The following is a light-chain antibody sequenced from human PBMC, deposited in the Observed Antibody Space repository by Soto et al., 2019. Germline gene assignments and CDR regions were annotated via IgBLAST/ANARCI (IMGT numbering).Light chain of an antibody. Sequence: EIVMTHSPATLSLSPWERATLSCRASQSVSSNLAWYQQKPGQAPRLLIYGASTRATGIPARFSGSGSGTEFTLTISGLQSEDFAVYYCQQYNNWPPITFGQGTRLEIK. CDR3: QQYNNWPPIT. V-gene: IGKV3-15*01. CDR2: GAS. J-gene: IGKJ5*01. CDR1: QSVSSN.